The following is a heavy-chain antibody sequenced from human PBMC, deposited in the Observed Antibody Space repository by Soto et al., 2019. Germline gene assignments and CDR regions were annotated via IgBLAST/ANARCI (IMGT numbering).Heavy chain of an antibody. V-gene: IGHV3-23*01. CDR3: AKPDQCGSTSCYRVWFDP. CDR2: ISASGTGT. J-gene: IGHJ5*02. D-gene: IGHD2-2*02. Sequence: GLLWITCAVSGFSIIIVATSWVCKPPQPGLEWVSAISASGTGTLYTDSVKDRFTISRDDSKNTVYLQMKSLGDEDSAVYYCAKPDQCGSTSCYRVWFDPWGQGTLVTVSS. CDR1: GFSIIIVA.